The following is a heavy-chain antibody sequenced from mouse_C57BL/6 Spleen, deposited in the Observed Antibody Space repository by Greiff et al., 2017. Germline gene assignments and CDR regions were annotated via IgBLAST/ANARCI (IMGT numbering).Heavy chain of an antibody. CDR2: IDPSDSYT. J-gene: IGHJ3*01. Sequence: VKLQQPGAELVRPGTSVKLSCKASGYTFTSYWMHWVKQRPGQGLEWIGVIDPSDSYTNYNQKFKGKATLTVDTSSSTAYMQLSSLTSEDSAVYYCAKGYDYDGAWFAYWGQGTLVTVSA. CDR1: GYTFTSYW. D-gene: IGHD2-4*01. V-gene: IGHV1-59*01. CDR3: AKGYDYDGAWFAY.